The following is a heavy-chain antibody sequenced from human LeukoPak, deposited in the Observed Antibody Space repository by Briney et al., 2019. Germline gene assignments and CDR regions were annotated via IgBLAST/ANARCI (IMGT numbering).Heavy chain of an antibody. D-gene: IGHD6-6*01. CDR2: IKQNGSQI. J-gene: IGHJ4*02. CDR1: GFTFTNYW. V-gene: IGHV3-7*01. CDR3: ARIGYRSSSFDF. Sequence: PGGSLRLSCAASGFTFTNYWMTWVRQTPGKGLEWVANIKQNGSQIFYVDSVKGRFTISRDSAKSSVYLQMNNVRAEDTAVYHCARIGYRSSSFDFWGQGTLVTVSS.